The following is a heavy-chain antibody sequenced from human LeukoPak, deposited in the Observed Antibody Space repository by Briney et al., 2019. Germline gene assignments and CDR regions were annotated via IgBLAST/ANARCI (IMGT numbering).Heavy chain of an antibody. CDR2: IKEDGSER. Sequence: GGSLRLSCEGSAFIFSGHWMNWVRQTPGKGLEWVASIKEDGSERQYVDSVKGRFSISRDNTKGSLFLQLNSLRDEDTAVYYCAREAGTVYYFDYWGQGTLVTVSS. D-gene: IGHD4-17*01. J-gene: IGHJ4*02. CDR1: AFIFSGHW. V-gene: IGHV3-7*03. CDR3: AREAGTVYYFDY.